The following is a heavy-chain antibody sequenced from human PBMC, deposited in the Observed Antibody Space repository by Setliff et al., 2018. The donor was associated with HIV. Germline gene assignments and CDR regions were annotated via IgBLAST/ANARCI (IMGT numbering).Heavy chain of an antibody. J-gene: IGHJ4*02. CDR2: ISKNSFSI. Sequence: GGSLRLSCAASGFTFDNVDMNWVRQAPGKGPEWVSSISKNSFSIYYTDSVKGRFTVSRDNSRATLYLQMNSLRAEDTAVYYCATGRLRATSPFDNWGQGTLVTVSS. V-gene: IGHV3-23*01. D-gene: IGHD1-26*01. CDR1: GFTFDNVD. CDR3: ATGRLRATSPFDN.